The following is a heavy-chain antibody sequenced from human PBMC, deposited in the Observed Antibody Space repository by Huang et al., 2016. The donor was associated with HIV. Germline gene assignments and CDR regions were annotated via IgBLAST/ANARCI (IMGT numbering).Heavy chain of an antibody. V-gene: IGHV3-7*01. CDR3: ATKTAAMDI. Sequence: VESGGRLVQPGGSIRLSCVGSTFRFGAYWVSWVRQSPGKGVEWLANIKQDESEKDYVDAVKGRFNISRDNAKKVLFLEMNNVRVEDTSTYYCATKTAAMDIWGQGTTVTVS. D-gene: IGHD1-7*01. CDR1: TFRFGAYW. CDR2: IKQDESEK. J-gene: IGHJ6*02.